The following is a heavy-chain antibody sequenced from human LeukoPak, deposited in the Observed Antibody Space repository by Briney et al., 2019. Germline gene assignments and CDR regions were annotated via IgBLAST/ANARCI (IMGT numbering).Heavy chain of an antibody. CDR1: GGTFSSYA. D-gene: IGHD3-16*02. J-gene: IGHJ4*02. CDR3: ASSLNYDYVWGSYRHFDY. V-gene: IGHV1-69*04. Sequence: SVKVSCKASGGTFSSYAISWVRQAPGQGLEWMGRIIPILGIANYAQKFQGRVTITADKSTSTSYMELSSLRSGDTAVYYCASSLNYDYVWGSYRHFDYWGQGTLVTVSS. CDR2: IIPILGIA.